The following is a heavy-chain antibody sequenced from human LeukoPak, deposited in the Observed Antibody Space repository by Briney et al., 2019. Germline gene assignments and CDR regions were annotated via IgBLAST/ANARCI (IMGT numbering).Heavy chain of an antibody. Sequence: GGPLRLSCAASGFTFNSYSMKWVRQAPGKGLEGVSYISSSSSYIYYADSVKGRFTISRDNAKNSLYLQMSSLRAEDTAVYYCARETGGYSYGGEYYYYGMDVWGQETTVTVSS. J-gene: IGHJ6*01. CDR1: GFTFNSYS. V-gene: IGHV3-21*01. CDR2: ISSSSSYI. D-gene: IGHD5-18*01. CDR3: ARETGGYSYGGEYYYYGMDV.